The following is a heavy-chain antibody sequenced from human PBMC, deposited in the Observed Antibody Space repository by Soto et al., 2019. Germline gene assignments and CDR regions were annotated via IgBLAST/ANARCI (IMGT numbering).Heavy chain of an antibody. CDR3: AKDGPDIVVVPAAIKTTVTRVKYYYYYYMDV. D-gene: IGHD2-2*02. V-gene: IGHV3-30*18. J-gene: IGHJ6*03. CDR1: GFTFSSYG. Sequence: GGALRLSCSASGFTFSSYGMHWVRQAPGKGLEWVAVISYDGSNKYYADSVRGRFTISRDNSKNTLYLQMNSLRAEDTAAYYCAKDGPDIVVVPAAIKTTVTRVKYYYYYYMDVWGKGTTVTVSS. CDR2: ISYDGSNK.